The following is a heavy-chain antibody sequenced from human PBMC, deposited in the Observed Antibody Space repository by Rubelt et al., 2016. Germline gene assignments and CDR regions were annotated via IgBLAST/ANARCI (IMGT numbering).Heavy chain of an antibody. CDR2: INGDGSST. CDR3: ARVYCFTTSCAP. CDR1: GFSVGGSW. V-gene: IGHV3-74*01. D-gene: IGHD2-2*01. J-gene: IGHJ5*02. Sequence: EVQLVESGGDLVQPGGSLRLSCAASGFSVGGSWMHWVRQAPGRGLVWVSRINGDGSSTSYADSVKGRFTISRDNAEKTLYLQMNSLRVEDTAVYFCARVYCFTTSCAPWGQGTLVTVSS.